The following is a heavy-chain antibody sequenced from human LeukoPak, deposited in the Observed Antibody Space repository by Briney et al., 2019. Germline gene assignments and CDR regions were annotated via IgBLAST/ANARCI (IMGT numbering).Heavy chain of an antibody. V-gene: IGHV4-59*01. D-gene: IGHD2-21*02. CDR2: IYYSGST. Sequence: PSETLSLTCTGSGVTISSYCWSWIRQPPGKGLEWWGYIYYSGSTNNNPSLKMRVSISVDRSKKQFTLKLSSVTAADAAVDYCARGGDSYFDYWGQGTLVTVSS. CDR1: GVTISSYC. J-gene: IGHJ4*02. CDR3: ARGGDSYFDY.